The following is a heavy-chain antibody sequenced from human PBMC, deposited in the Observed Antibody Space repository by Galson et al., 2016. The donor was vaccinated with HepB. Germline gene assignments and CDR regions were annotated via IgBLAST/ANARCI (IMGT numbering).Heavy chain of an antibody. Sequence: SETLSLTCAIYNGSFSSFYWSWIRQPPGKGLEWIGEVNHSGSTNYNPSLKSRVSISADTSKNQFSLNLSSVTAADTALYYCVSMGGGTYRHNYDMGVWGQGTTVTVSS. D-gene: IGHD1-26*01. V-gene: IGHV4-34*01. CDR3: VSMGGGTYRHNYDMGV. CDR1: NGSFSSFY. CDR2: VNHSGST. J-gene: IGHJ6*02.